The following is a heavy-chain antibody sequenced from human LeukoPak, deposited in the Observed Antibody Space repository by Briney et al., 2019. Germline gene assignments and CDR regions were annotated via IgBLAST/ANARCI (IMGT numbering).Heavy chain of an antibody. D-gene: IGHD2-8*01. Sequence: GASVKVSCKASGYTCTSYYMHWVRQAPGQGLEWVGIFNPSGGTTTYAQKFQGRVTLTSDTSTSTVYMELSSLRSEDTAVYYCAREVYAPDYWGQGTLVTVSS. CDR3: AREVYAPDY. CDR1: GYTCTSYY. CDR2: FNPSGGTT. J-gene: IGHJ4*02. V-gene: IGHV1-46*01.